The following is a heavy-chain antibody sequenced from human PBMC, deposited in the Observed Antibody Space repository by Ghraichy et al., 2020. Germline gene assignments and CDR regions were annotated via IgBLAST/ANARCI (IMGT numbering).Heavy chain of an antibody. J-gene: IGHJ4*02. CDR3: AKGGRWLQLSFDY. D-gene: IGHD5-24*01. CDR1: GFTFSSYG. CDR2: ISYDGSNK. Sequence: RGSLRLSCAASGFTFSSYGMHWVRQAPGKGLEWVAVISYDGSNKYYADSVKGRFTISRDNSKNTLYLQMNSLRAEDTAVYYCAKGGRWLQLSFDYWGQGTLVTVSS. V-gene: IGHV3-30*18.